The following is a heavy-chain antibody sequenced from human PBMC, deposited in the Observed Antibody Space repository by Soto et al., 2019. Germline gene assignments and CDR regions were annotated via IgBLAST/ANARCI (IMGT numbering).Heavy chain of an antibody. D-gene: IGHD3-10*01. CDR1: GYTLTELS. V-gene: IGHV1-24*01. CDR2: FDPEDGET. J-gene: IGHJ4*02. Sequence: ASVKVSCKVSGYTLTELSMHWVRQAPGKGLEWIGGFDPEDGETVYAQKFQGRVTMTEDTSTDTAYMELSSLRSEDTAVYYCAINMVRGVSFDYWGQGTLVTVSS. CDR3: AINMVRGVSFDY.